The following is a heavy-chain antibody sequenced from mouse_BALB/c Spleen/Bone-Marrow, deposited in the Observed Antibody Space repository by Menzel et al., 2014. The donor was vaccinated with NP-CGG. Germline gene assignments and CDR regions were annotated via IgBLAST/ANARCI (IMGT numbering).Heavy chain of an antibody. J-gene: IGHJ4*01. CDR1: EFTFSDYY. CDR2: ISDGGSYT. D-gene: IGHD2-12*01. V-gene: IGHV5-4*02. CDR3: ARDYDYAMDY. Sequence: EVMLVESGGGLVKPGGSLKLSCAASEFTFSDYYMYWVRQTPEKRLEWVATISDGGSYTYYPDSVKGRFTISRDNAKNNLYLQMSSLKSEDTAMYYCARDYDYAMDYWGQGTSVTVSS.